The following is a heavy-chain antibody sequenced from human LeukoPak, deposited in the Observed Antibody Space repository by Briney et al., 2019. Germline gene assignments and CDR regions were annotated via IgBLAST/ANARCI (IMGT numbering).Heavy chain of an antibody. CDR1: GYTFTGYY. J-gene: IGHJ5*02. Sequence: ASVKVSCKASGYTFTGYYMHWVRQAPGQGLEWMGWINPNSGGTNYAQKFQGRVTMTRDTSISTAYMELSRLRSDDTAVYYCARSKRSGLYPNWFDPWGQGTLVTVSS. V-gene: IGHV1-2*02. CDR3: ARSKRSGLYPNWFDP. CDR2: INPNSGGT. D-gene: IGHD3-22*01.